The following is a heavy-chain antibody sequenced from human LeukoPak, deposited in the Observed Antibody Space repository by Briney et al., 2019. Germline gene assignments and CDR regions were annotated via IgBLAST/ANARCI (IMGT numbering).Heavy chain of an antibody. CDR3: ARDLTPTYYDYVWGSESMDV. V-gene: IGHV3-21*01. J-gene: IGHJ6*02. CDR2: ISASSTYT. CDR1: DNSFNSYI. D-gene: IGHD3-16*01. Sequence: GGSLRLSCVGSDNSFNSYIINWVRQAPGKGLEWVSSISASSTYTYSADSVKGRFTISRDNAKKSVYLQMDSLRAEDTAVYYCARDLTPTYYDYVWGSESMDVWGQGTTVTVSS.